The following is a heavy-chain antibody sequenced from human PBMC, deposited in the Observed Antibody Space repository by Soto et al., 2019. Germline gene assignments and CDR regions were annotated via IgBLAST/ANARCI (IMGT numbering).Heavy chain of an antibody. J-gene: IGHJ5*02. CDR1: GYTFTSYA. Sequence: ASVKVSCKASGYTFTSYAMHWVRQAPGQRLEWMGWINAGNGNTKYSQKFQGRVTITRDTSASTAYMELSSLRSEDTAVYYCARDLRVKSWFDPWGQGTLVTVSS. CDR2: INAGNGNT. V-gene: IGHV1-3*01. D-gene: IGHD6-13*01. CDR3: ARDLRVKSWFDP.